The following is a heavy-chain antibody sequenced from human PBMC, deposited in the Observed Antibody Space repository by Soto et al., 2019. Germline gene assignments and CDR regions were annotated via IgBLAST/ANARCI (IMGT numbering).Heavy chain of an antibody. V-gene: IGHV3-23*01. CDR2: ISDSGGST. J-gene: IGHJ4*02. CDR1: GFSFSSYG. D-gene: IGHD2-21*02. CDR3: DGGFYWGDY. Sequence: EVQLLESGGGLVQPGGSLRLSRAASGFSFSSYGMSWVRQAPGKGLEWVSTISDSGGSTYYADSVKGRFTISRDNSKNTLYLQMNSLRAEDTAVFYCDGGFYWGDYWGRGTLVTVSS.